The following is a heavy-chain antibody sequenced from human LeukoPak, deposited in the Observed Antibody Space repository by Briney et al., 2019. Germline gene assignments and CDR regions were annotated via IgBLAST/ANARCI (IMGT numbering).Heavy chain of an antibody. D-gene: IGHD2-15*01. V-gene: IGHV5-51*01. CDR3: ARQLVVAATPYFDH. J-gene: IGHJ4*02. CDR1: GYSITTDW. Sequence: GESLKISCKGSGYSITTDWIGWVRQMPGKGLEWMGIIYLGDSDTRYSPSFQGQVTISADKSTSTAYLQWSSLKASDTAMYYCARQLVVAATPYFDHWGQGTLVTVSS. CDR2: IYLGDSDT.